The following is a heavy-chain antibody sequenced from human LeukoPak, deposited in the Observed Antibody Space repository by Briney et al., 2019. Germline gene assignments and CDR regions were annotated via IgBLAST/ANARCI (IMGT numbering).Heavy chain of an antibody. Sequence: GGSLRLSCAATGFIFNKYWMSWVRQAPGKGLEWVANIKQDGSAKNYVDSVKGRFTISRDNAKNTLYLQMNTLRVEDTAVYYCTRDLMDYDVSTGLHHYYMDVWGQGTTVTVSS. CDR3: TRDLMDYDVSTGLHHYYMDV. CDR2: IKQDGSAK. J-gene: IGHJ6*02. V-gene: IGHV3-7*01. CDR1: GFIFNKYW. D-gene: IGHD3-9*01.